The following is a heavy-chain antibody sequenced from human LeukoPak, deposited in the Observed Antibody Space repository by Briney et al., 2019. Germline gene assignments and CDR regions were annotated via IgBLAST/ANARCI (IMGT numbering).Heavy chain of an antibody. CDR3: VRVKGGWLGEKTYDY. J-gene: IGHJ4*02. CDR2: ISSSGSSI. Sequence: PGGSLRLSCGASGFTFSDYYMSWIRQTPGKGLEWLAYISSSGSSIDYADSVKGRFTVSRDNGKNSPFLQMNGLRAEDTAIYYCVRVKGGWLGEKTYDYLGQGTLVTVSP. D-gene: IGHD5-24*01. V-gene: IGHV3-11*01. CDR1: GFTFSDYY.